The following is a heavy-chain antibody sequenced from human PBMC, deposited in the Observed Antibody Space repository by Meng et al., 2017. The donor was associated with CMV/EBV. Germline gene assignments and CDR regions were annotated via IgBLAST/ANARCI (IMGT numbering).Heavy chain of an antibody. CDR2: ISSSSSYI. CDR3: ASYSSSWEGY. D-gene: IGHD6-13*01. V-gene: IGHV3-21*01. CDR1: GFTFSSYS. Sequence: EVQLVESGGGLVKPGGSLRLFCAASGFTFSSYSMNWVRQAPGKGLEWVSSISSSSSYIYYADSAKGRFTISRDNAKNSLYLQMNSLRAEDTAVYYCASYSSSWEGYWGQGTLVTVSS. J-gene: IGHJ4*02.